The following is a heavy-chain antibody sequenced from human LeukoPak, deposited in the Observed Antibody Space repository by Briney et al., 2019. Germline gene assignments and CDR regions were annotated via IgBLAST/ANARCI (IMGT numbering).Heavy chain of an antibody. D-gene: IGHD3-10*01. CDR1: GGSFSGYY. V-gene: IGHV4-34*01. Sequence: SETLSLTCAVYGGSFSGYYWGWIRQPPGKGLEWIGEINHSGSTNYNPSLKSRVTISVDTSKNQFSLKLSSVTAADTAVYYCARRVWFGELLSYYYYYYMDVWGKGTTVTISS. J-gene: IGHJ6*03. CDR3: ARRVWFGELLSYYYYYYMDV. CDR2: INHSGST.